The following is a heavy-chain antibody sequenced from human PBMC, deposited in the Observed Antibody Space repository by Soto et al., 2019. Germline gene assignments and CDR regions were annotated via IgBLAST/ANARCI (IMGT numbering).Heavy chain of an antibody. J-gene: IGHJ4*02. CDR2: SSYDGRET. V-gene: IGHV3-30*03. D-gene: IGHD3-10*01. Sequence: GGSLRLSCAASDFDFSSYGIHWVRQAPGKGLEWVAASSYDGRETFYADSAKGRFTVSKEMSKNTAFLQMNALRHEDTAVYFCATDSGWTFFNFDNWGQGTLVTVSS. CDR1: DFDFSSYG. CDR3: ATDSGWTFFNFDN.